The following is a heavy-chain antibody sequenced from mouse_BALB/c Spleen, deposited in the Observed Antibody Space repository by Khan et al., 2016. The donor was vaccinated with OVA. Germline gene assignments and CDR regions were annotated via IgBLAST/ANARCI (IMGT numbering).Heavy chain of an antibody. Sequence: VMLVESGGGLVKPGGSLKLSCAASGFTFSNYAMSWVRQSPEKRLEWVASISSGDSTYYPDSVKGRFTISRDTARNILYLQMSSLRSEDTAMYYCARDYWFAYWGQGTLVTVSA. V-gene: IGHV5-6-5*01. J-gene: IGHJ3*01. CDR1: GFTFSNYA. CDR3: ARDYWFAY. CDR2: ISSGDST.